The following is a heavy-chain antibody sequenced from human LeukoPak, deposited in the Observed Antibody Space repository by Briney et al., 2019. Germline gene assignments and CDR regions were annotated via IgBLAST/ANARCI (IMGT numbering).Heavy chain of an antibody. CDR1: GFTFSNAW. J-gene: IGHJ4*02. CDR3: TTYQPAYYSGSFLGAFDY. Sequence: GGSLRLSCAASGFTFSNAWMSWVRQAPGKGLEWVGRIKSKNDGGTTDYAAPVKGRFAISRDDSKNTLYLQMNSLKTEDTAVYYCTTYQPAYYSGSFLGAFDYWGQGTLVTVSS. CDR2: IKSKNDGGTT. V-gene: IGHV3-15*01. D-gene: IGHD1-26*01.